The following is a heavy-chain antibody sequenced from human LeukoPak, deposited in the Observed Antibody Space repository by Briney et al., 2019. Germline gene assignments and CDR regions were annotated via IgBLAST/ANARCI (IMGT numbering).Heavy chain of an antibody. CDR3: ARVGRCSSTWPPEGDDAFDI. Sequence: ASVKVSCKASGYTFTTYGITWVRQAPGQGLEWMGWISAYNGDTNYAQKVQGRVTMTTDTSTSTAYMELRSLRSDDTAVYFCARVGRCSSTWPPEGDDAFDIWGQGTMVTVSS. V-gene: IGHV1-18*01. D-gene: IGHD6-13*01. CDR2: ISAYNGDT. CDR1: GYTFTTYG. J-gene: IGHJ3*02.